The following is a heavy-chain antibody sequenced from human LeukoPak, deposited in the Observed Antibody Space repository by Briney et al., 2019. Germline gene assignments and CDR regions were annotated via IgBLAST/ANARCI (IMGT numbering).Heavy chain of an antibody. CDR3: ARDGSSGYSYGYVEHHWYFDL. CDR2: IIPIFGTA. V-gene: IGHV1-69*01. J-gene: IGHJ2*01. Sequence: ASVKVPCKASGGTFSSYAISWVRQAPGQGLEWMGGIIPIFGTANYAQKFQGRVTITADESTSTAYMELSSLRSEDTAVYYCARDGSSGYSYGYVEHHWYFDLWGRGTLVTVSS. CDR1: GGTFSSYA. D-gene: IGHD5-18*01.